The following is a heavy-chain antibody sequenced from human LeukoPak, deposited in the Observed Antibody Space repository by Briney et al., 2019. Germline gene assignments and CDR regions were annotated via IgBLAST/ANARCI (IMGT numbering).Heavy chain of an antibody. CDR3: ARVSSSWYNYLDY. V-gene: IGHV4-61*05. CDR2: IYYSGST. Sequence: SETLSLTCTVSGGSISSSSYYWGWIRQPPGKGLEWIGYIYYSGSTKYNPSLKSRVTISVDPSKNQFSLRLSSVTAADTAVYYCARVSSSWYNYLDYWGQGALVTVSS. J-gene: IGHJ4*02. CDR1: GGSISSSSYY. D-gene: IGHD6-13*01.